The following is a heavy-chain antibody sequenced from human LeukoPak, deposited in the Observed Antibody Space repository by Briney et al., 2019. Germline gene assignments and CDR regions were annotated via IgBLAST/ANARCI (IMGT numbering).Heavy chain of an antibody. D-gene: IGHD6-13*01. J-gene: IGHJ6*02. CDR1: GGSLGGYY. CDR3: ARGHRMAADGLYSYYGMDV. V-gene: IGHV4-34*01. Sequence: SETLSLTCVVYGGSLGGYYWSWIRQPPKKGLEWIGEINQSGSTNYNPSLKSRVTISVDTSKNQFSLKVSSVTAADTAVYYCARGHRMAADGLYSYYGMDVWGQGTTVTVSS. CDR2: INQSGST.